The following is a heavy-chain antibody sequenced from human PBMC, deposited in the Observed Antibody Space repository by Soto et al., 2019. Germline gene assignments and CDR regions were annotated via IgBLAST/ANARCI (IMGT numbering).Heavy chain of an antibody. V-gene: IGHV3-30-3*01. D-gene: IGHD1-20*01. J-gene: IGHJ4*02. CDR3: ARGGYNWNYFDY. CDR2: ISYDGSNK. CDR1: GFTFSSYA. Sequence: PVGSLRVSCAASGFTFSSYAMHWVRQAPDKGLEWVAVISYDGSNKYYADSVKGRITINPDTSKNQFSLQLNSVTPEDTAVYYCARGGYNWNYFDYWGQGTLVTVSS.